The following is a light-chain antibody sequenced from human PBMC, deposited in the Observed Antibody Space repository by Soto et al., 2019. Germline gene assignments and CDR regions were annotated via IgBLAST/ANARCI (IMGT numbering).Light chain of an antibody. CDR3: QQSFSTPWT. V-gene: IGKV1-39*01. CDR1: QSISSY. J-gene: IGKJ1*01. Sequence: DIQMTQSPSSLSASVGDRVTITCRASQSISSYLNWYQQKPGTAPKLLIHAASSLQSGVPSRFSGSGSGTDFTLTNSSLQPEDFATYYCQQSFSTPWTFGQGTKVEIK. CDR2: AAS.